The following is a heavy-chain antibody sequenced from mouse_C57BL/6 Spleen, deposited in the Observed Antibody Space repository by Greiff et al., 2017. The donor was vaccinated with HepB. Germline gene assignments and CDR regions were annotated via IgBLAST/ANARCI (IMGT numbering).Heavy chain of an antibody. D-gene: IGHD1-2*01. CDR2: IYPGDGDT. CDR1: GYAFSSSW. V-gene: IGHV1-82*01. CDR3: ARSGYGSFDY. J-gene: IGHJ2*01. Sequence: QVQLKESGPELVKPGASVKISCKASGYAFSSSWMNWVKQRPGKGLEWIGRIYPGDGDTNYNGKFKGKATLTADKSSSTAYMQLSSLTSEDSAVYFCARSGYGSFDYWGQGTTLTVSS.